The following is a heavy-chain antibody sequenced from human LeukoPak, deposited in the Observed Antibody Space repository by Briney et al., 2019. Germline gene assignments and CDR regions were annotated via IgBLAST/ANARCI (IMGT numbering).Heavy chain of an antibody. Sequence: GESLKISCKGSGYSFTSYWIGWVRQMPGKGLEWMGIIYPGDSDTRYSPSFQGQVTISADKSINTAYLQWSSLKASDTAMYYCARMDIAAADTYNWFDPWGQGTLVTVSS. D-gene: IGHD6-13*01. CDR2: IYPGDSDT. CDR1: GYSFTSYW. J-gene: IGHJ5*02. V-gene: IGHV5-51*01. CDR3: ARMDIAAADTYNWFDP.